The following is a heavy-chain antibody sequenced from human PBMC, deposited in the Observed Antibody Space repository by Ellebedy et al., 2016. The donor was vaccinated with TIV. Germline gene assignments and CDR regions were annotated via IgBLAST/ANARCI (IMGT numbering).Heavy chain of an antibody. CDR3: AREGTLRTLTYGGSPYYVEY. D-gene: IGHD4-23*01. CDR2: INPNVNST. CDR1: GYTFTSYY. V-gene: IGHV1-46*01. Sequence: AASVKVSCKASGYTFTSYYMHWVRQAPGQGLEWMGIINPNVNSTRYAQKFQGKVIVSTDTSTATVYMELSSLTYDDTAVYYCAREGTLRTLTYGGSPYYVEYWGQGTLVTVSS. J-gene: IGHJ4*02.